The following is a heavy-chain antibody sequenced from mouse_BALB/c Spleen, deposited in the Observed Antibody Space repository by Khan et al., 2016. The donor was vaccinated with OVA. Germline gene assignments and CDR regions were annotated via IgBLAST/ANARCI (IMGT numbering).Heavy chain of an antibody. CDR2: IFPGSDTP. J-gene: IGHJ3*01. CDR1: GYTFTDDI. Sequence: VQLQESGPELVKPGASLKVSCKASGYTFTDDIIGWVKQSTRQGLEWIGDIFPGSDTPYYNEKFKDKATLTADKSSNTAYMQLSSLTSEDAAVSFCARGGYSVFAYWGQGTLVTVSA. V-gene: IGHV1-77*01. CDR3: ARGGYSVFAY.